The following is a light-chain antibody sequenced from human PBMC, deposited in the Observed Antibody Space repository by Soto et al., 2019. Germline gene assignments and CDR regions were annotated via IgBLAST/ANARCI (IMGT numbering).Light chain of an antibody. CDR1: SGDNSYA. V-gene: IGLV4-69*01. CDR2: VNSDGSH. CDR3: QTWSTDIRV. Sequence: QLVLTQSPSASASLGASVKLTCSRSSGDNSYAIAWHQQQPEKGPRYLMKVNSDGSHSKGDGIPDRFSGSSSGAERYLTISSLQSEDEADYYCQTWSTDIRVFGGGTKLTVL. J-gene: IGLJ3*02.